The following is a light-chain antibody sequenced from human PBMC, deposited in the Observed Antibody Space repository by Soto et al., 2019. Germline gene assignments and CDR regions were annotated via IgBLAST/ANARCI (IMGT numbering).Light chain of an antibody. CDR2: GAS. Sequence: EIVMTQSPATLSVSPGERATLSCRASQSVSSNVAWYQQKPGQAPRILIYGASTRAAGIPARFSGSGSGTAFTLTISSLQSEDFAVYDCQQYQSLPFTCGPGTKVH. CDR3: QQYQSLPFT. CDR1: QSVSSN. V-gene: IGKV3D-15*01. J-gene: IGKJ3*01.